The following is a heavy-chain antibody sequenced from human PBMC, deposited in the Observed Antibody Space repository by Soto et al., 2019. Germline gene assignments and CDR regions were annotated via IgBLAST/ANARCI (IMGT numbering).Heavy chain of an antibody. CDR1: VGSVRSCSYY. V-gene: IGHV4-61*01. J-gene: IGHJ5*02. Sequence: LSLTCTFSVGSVRSCSYYWSWIRQPPGKGLEWIGYIYYSGSTNYNPSLKSRVTISVDTSKNQFSLKLSSVTAADTAVYYCARHSSGWYWFDPWGQGTLVTVS. CDR3: ARHSSGWYWFDP. CDR2: IYYSGST. D-gene: IGHD6-19*01.